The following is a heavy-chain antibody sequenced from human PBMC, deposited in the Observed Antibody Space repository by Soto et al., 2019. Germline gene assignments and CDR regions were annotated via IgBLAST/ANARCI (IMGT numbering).Heavy chain of an antibody. V-gene: IGHV3-64*02. Sequence: HPGGSLRLSCVASGFTFSNSAMYWVRQAPGKGLECVSSISSNGGSTYYADSVKGRFTISRDNSKNTLYLQMGSLRADDMAVYYCATVGNYGNFDYWGQGTLVTVSS. CDR2: ISSNGGST. D-gene: IGHD3-10*01. J-gene: IGHJ4*02. CDR3: ATVGNYGNFDY. CDR1: GFTFSNSA.